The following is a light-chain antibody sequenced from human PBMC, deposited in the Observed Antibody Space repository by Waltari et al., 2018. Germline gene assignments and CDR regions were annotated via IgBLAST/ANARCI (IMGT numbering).Light chain of an antibody. CDR2: SVS. CDR1: QKIYTY. CDR3: QQSYNTPPMYT. Sequence: DIKMTQSPSSRSASVGDRATTPCRASQKIYTYLNWYQQKAGKAPNLLISSVSTLQSGVPSRFSGSGSGTEFTLTISSLQPEDFATYFCQQSYNTPPMYTFGQGTKLELK. J-gene: IGKJ2*01. V-gene: IGKV1-39*01.